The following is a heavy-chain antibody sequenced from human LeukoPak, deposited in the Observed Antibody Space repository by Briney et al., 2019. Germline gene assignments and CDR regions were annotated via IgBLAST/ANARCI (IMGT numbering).Heavy chain of an antibody. CDR1: GGSISSGGYY. Sequence: SETLSFTCTVSGGSISSGGYYWSWIRQHPGKGLEWIGYIYYSGSTYYNPSLKSRVTISVDTSKNQFSLKLSSVTAADTAVYYCARGPGNGSGSVDYWGQGTLVTVSS. J-gene: IGHJ4*02. D-gene: IGHD3-10*01. CDR3: ARGPGNGSGSVDY. CDR2: IYYSGST. V-gene: IGHV4-31*03.